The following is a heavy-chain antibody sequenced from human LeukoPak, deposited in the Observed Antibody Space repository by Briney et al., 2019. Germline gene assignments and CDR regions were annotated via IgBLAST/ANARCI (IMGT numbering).Heavy chain of an antibody. D-gene: IGHD2-15*01. J-gene: IGHJ4*02. Sequence: SETLSLTCTVSGGSVSSGSYYWSWIRQPPGKGLKWIGYIYYSGSTNYNPSLKSRVTISVDTSKNQFSLKLSSVTAADTAVYYCARGMKRAAPGYWGQGTLVTVSS. CDR3: ARGMKRAAPGY. CDR1: GGSVSSGSYY. CDR2: IYYSGST. V-gene: IGHV4-61*01.